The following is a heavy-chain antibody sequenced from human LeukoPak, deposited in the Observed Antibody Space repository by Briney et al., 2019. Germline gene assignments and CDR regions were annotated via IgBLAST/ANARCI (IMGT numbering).Heavy chain of an antibody. CDR1: GGPFNGYY. J-gene: IGHJ5*02. V-gene: IGHV4-34*01. Sequence: SETLSLTCAVYGGPFNGYYWSWIRQPPGKGLEWIGEINHSGSTNYNPSLKSRVTISVDTSKNQFSLKLSSVTAADTAVYYCAREPPAAAGWFDPWGQGTLVTVSS. CDR2: INHSGST. D-gene: IGHD6-13*01. CDR3: AREPPAAAGWFDP.